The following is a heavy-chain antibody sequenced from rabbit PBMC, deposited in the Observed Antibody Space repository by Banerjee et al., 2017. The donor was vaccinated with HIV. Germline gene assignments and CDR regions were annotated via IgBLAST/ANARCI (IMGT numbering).Heavy chain of an antibody. CDR3: ARGYAAYTGYGYVISRLDL. V-gene: IGHV1S40*01. Sequence: QSLEESGGDLVKPGASLTLTCTASGFDFSSNAMCWVRQAPGKRPEWIGCIYTGSGSTFYASWVNGRFTISKTSSTTVTLQMTSLTAADTATYFCARGYAAYTGYGYVISRLDLWGPGTLVTIS. CDR1: GFDFSSNA. D-gene: IGHD6-1*01. J-gene: IGHJ3*01. CDR2: IYTGSGST.